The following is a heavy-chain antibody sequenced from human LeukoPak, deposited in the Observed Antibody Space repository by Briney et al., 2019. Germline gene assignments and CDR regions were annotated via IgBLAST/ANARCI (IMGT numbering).Heavy chain of an antibody. CDR3: ARVSGYYGSGWFDP. CDR1: GYTFTSYG. V-gene: IGHV1-18*01. CDR2: ISAYNGNT. J-gene: IGHJ5*02. Sequence: GASVKVSCKASGYTFTSYGISWVRQAPGQGLEWMGWISAYNGNTNYAQKLQGRVTMTTDTSTSTVYMELRSLRSDDTAVYYCARVSGYYGSGWFDPWGQGTLVTVSS. D-gene: IGHD3-10*01.